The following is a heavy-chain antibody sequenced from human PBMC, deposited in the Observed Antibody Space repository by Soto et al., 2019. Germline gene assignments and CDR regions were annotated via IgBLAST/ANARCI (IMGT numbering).Heavy chain of an antibody. Sequence: QLLESGGGLVQPGGSLRLSCEASGFDFSSYSITWVRQAPGKGLEYVSGITRYADLSFYADSVRGRFTVSRDNFKNTSYLAMNNLCVEDTAFYSCSKWSGFGDLWGQGTVVTVSS. CDR3: SKWSGFGDL. D-gene: IGHD3-10*01. CDR1: GFDFSSYS. CDR2: ITRYADLS. J-gene: IGHJ4*02. V-gene: IGHV3-23*01.